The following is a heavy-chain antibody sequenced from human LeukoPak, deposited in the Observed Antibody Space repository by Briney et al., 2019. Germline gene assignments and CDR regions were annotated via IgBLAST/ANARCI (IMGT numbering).Heavy chain of an antibody. CDR1: GFTFSSYA. CDR3: ARDRATYSSSSRNWFDP. J-gene: IGHJ5*02. CDR2: ISYDGSNK. V-gene: IGHV3-30*04. D-gene: IGHD6-6*01. Sequence: GGSLRLSCAASGFTFSSYAMHWVRQVPGKGLEWVAVISYDGSNKYYADSVKGRFTISRDNSKNTLYLQMNSLRAEDTAVYYCARDRATYSSSSRNWFDPWGQGTLVTVSS.